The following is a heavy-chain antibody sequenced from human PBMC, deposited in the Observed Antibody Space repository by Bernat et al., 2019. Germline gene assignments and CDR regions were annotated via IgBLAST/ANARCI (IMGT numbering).Heavy chain of an antibody. J-gene: IGHJ6*02. CDR1: GFTFGSYG. V-gene: IGHV3-30*18. CDR2: ISYDGSNK. Sequence: QVQLVESGGGVVQPGRSLRLSCAASGFTFGSYGMHWVRQAPGKGLEWVAVISYDGSNKYYADSVKGRFTISRDKSKNTLYLQMNSLRAEDTAVYYCAKCYDQSVPAADYYYGMDVWGQGTTVTVSS. D-gene: IGHD2-2*01. CDR3: AKCYDQSVPAADYYYGMDV.